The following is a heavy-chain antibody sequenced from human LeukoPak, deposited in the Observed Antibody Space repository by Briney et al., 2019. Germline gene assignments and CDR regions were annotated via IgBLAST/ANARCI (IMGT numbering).Heavy chain of an antibody. CDR1: GGTFSSYA. V-gene: IGHV1-24*01. Sequence: ASVKVSCKASGGTFSSYAISWVRQAPGQGLEWMGGFDPEDGETIYAQKFQGRVTMTEDTSTDTAYMELSSLRSEDTAVYYCATRHSGGSSWYEDYWGQGTLVTVSS. CDR2: FDPEDGET. D-gene: IGHD6-13*01. CDR3: ATRHSGGSSWYEDY. J-gene: IGHJ4*02.